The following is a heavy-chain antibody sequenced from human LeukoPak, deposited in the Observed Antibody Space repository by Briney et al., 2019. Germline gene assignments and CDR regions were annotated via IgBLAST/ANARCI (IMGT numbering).Heavy chain of an antibody. CDR3: ARLRSLEWLFGPGRSYYFDY. J-gene: IGHJ4*02. D-gene: IGHD3-3*01. V-gene: IGHV4-59*01. Sequence: SETLSLTCSVSGGSISSYYWGWIPQPPGKGRECRGYIYYSGSTNYNTSLTSRVNISVDTSKIQFSLRLNSVTAAHTAVYYCARLRSLEWLFGPGRSYYFDYWGQGTLVTVSS. CDR2: IYYSGST. CDR1: GGSISSYY.